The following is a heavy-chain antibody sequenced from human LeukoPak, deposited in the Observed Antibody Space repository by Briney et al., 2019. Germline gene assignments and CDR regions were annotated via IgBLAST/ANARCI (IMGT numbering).Heavy chain of an antibody. Sequence: SETLSLTCTVSGYSISSGYYWGWIRQPPGKGLEWIGSIYHSGSTYYNPSLKSRVTISVDTSKNQFSMKLSSVTAADTAVYYCARGVLPDVDPWGQGTLVTASS. CDR2: IYHSGST. J-gene: IGHJ5*02. CDR1: GYSISSGYY. D-gene: IGHD4/OR15-4a*01. V-gene: IGHV4-38-2*02. CDR3: ARGVLPDVDP.